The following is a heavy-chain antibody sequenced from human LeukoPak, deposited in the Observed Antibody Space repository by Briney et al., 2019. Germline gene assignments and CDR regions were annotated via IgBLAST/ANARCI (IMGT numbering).Heavy chain of an antibody. CDR2: IYYSGNT. CDR1: GGSISGDH. V-gene: IGHV4-59*08. CDR3: ARRNDFDI. J-gene: IGHJ3*02. Sequence: SETLSLTCTVSGGSISGDHWNWIRQPPGKGLEWIGYIYYSGNTNYNPSLKSRLTIAVDTSKNQFSLKLSSVTAADTAVYYCARRNDFDIWGQGTMVTVSS.